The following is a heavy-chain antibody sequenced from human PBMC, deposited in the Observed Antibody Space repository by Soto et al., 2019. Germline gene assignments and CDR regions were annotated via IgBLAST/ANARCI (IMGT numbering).Heavy chain of an antibody. Sequence: EVQLVESGGGLVQPGGSLRLSCVASGFTCSSYWMHWVRQAPGKGLEWVANINQDGTEIYYVDSVRGRFTISRDNAKNSLYLQVNSLRVEDTAVYYCARAVGASTSYWGQGTVVTVSS. J-gene: IGHJ4*02. V-gene: IGHV3-7*01. CDR2: INQDGTEI. D-gene: IGHD4-17*01. CDR3: ARAVGASTSY. CDR1: GFTCSSYW.